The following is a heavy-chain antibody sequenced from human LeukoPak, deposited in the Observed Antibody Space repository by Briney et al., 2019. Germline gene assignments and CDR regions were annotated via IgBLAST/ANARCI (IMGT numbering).Heavy chain of an antibody. J-gene: IGHJ4*02. CDR2: INPNSGGT. CDR1: GYPFTDYY. V-gene: IGHV1-2*02. Sequence: ASVRVSCKASGYPFTDYYMHWVRQAPGQGLEWMGWINPNSGGTSYAQRFQGRVTMTRDTSISTAYMELSWLRSDDTAVYYCARDYRARVGRHSDLGGECDYWGQGTLVTVSS. CDR3: ARDYRARVGRHSDLGGECDY. D-gene: IGHD1-26*01.